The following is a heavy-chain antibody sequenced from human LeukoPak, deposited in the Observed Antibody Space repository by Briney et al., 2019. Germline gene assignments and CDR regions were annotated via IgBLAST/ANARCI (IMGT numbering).Heavy chain of an antibody. CDR3: ARDREVPAAIMHP. Sequence: ASVKVSCKASGYTFTGYYMHWVRQAPGQGLEWMGWINPNSGGTNYAQKFQGRVTMTRDTSISTAYMELSRLRSDDTAVYYCARDREVPAAIMHPWGQGTLVTVSS. J-gene: IGHJ5*02. CDR1: GYTFTGYY. D-gene: IGHD2-2*02. CDR2: INPNSGGT. V-gene: IGHV1-2*02.